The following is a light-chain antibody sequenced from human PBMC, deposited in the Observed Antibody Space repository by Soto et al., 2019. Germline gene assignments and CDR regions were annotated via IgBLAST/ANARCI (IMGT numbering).Light chain of an antibody. Sequence: QSVLSQPPSASGTPGQTVIISCSGSRSDIGSNFVNWYQHLPGTAPKRLIYNSNQRPSGVPDRFSGSKSGTSASLAISGLQYEDEADYYCAAWDDSLTGPVFGTGTKVTVL. CDR2: NSN. V-gene: IGLV1-44*01. CDR3: AAWDDSLTGPV. J-gene: IGLJ1*01. CDR1: RSDIGSNF.